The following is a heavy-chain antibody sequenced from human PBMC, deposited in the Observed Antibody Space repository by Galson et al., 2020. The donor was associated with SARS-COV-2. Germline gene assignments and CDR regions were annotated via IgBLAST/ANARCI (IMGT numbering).Heavy chain of an antibody. J-gene: IGHJ6*02. CDR1: GFPFSTYS. Sequence: GGSLRLSCAASGFPFSTYSMNWVRLAPGKRLEWVSSISTSSSYTYYVDSVKGRFSISRDNPRNSLYLQMNSLRAEDTAVYYCARDEGIRGYNYGRLYYGMDVWGQGTTVTVSS. V-gene: IGHV3-21*01. CDR3: ARDEGIRGYNYGRLYYGMDV. D-gene: IGHD5-18*01. CDR2: ISTSSSYT.